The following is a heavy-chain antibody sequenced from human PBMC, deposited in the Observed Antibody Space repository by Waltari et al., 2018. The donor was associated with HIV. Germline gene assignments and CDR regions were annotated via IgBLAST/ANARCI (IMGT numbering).Heavy chain of an antibody. J-gene: IGHJ6*02. CDR2: INHSGTT. CDR3: ARAKGLQKGATTGSLFYYYYGMDV. V-gene: IGHV4-34*01. CDR1: GGSFSGYY. Sequence: QVQLQQWGAGLLKPSETLSLTCAVYGGSFSGYYWSWIRQPPGKGLEWIGEINHSGTTNYNPSLKSRGTISVDTSKNQFSLKLSSVTAADTAVYYCARAKGLQKGATTGSLFYYYYGMDVWGQGTTVTVSS. D-gene: IGHD1-26*01.